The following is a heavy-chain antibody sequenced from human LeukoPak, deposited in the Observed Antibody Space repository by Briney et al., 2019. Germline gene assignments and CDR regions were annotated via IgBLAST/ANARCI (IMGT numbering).Heavy chain of an antibody. D-gene: IGHD2-15*01. J-gene: IGHJ5*02. V-gene: IGHV3-23*01. CDR3: AKEGLGYCSGGSCYSGVNWFDP. CDR2: ISGSGGST. Sequence: GGSLRLSCAASGFTFSSYAMSWVRQAPGKGLEWVSAISGSGGSTYYADSVKGRFTISRDNSKNTLYLQMNSLRAEDTAVYYCAKEGLGYCSGGSCYSGVNWFDPWGQGTLVTVSS. CDR1: GFTFSSYA.